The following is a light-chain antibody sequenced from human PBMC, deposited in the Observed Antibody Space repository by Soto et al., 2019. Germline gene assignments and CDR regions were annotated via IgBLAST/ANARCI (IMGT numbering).Light chain of an antibody. CDR1: QYINTR. CDR2: QTS. J-gene: IGKJ5*01. Sequence: EIVLTQSPATLSSFPGDRVTLSCRASQYINTRLAWYQHRPGQAPRLLIYQTSIRAAGIPARFSGSGSGTDFTLTISRLEPEDFAVYYCQQYGSSPPSSTFGQGTRLEIK. V-gene: IGKV3-20*01. CDR3: QQYGSSPPSST.